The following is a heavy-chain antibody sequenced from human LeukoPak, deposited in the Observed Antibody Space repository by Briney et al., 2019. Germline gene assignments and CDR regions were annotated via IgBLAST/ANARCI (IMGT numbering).Heavy chain of an antibody. Sequence: PSETLSLTCAVYGGSFSGYYWSWIRQPPGMGLEWIGEINHSGSTNYNPSLKSRVTISVDTSKNQFSLKLSSVTAADTAVYYCARGIKNSSGWINHFDYWGQGTLVTVSS. CDR1: GGSFSGYY. D-gene: IGHD6-19*01. CDR3: ARGIKNSSGWINHFDY. CDR2: INHSGST. V-gene: IGHV4-34*01. J-gene: IGHJ4*02.